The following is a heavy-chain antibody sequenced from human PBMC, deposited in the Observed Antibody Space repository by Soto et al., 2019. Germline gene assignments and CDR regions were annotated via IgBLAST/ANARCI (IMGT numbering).Heavy chain of an antibody. J-gene: IGHJ5*02. D-gene: IGHD7-27*01. Sequence: GASVKVSCKASGYTFTSYYMHWVRQAPGQGLEWMGIINPSGGGTSYAQKFQGRVTMTRDTSTSTVYMELSGLRSEDTAVYYCARGVLANWGPENWFDPWGQGTLVTVSS. CDR1: GYTFTSYY. CDR2: INPSGGGT. CDR3: ARGVLANWGPENWFDP. V-gene: IGHV1-46*01.